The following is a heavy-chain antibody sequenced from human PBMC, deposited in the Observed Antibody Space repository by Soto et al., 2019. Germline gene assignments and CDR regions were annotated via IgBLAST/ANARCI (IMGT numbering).Heavy chain of an antibody. Sequence: VQLVESGGGLVQPGGSLGLSCAVSGFTFSPYTMHWVRQAPGKGLEWVAVISYDGSNKYYADSVKGRFTISRDNSKNTLYLQMNSLRAEDTAVYYCARGGGFCGGDCYKGGVDYWGQGTLVTVSS. CDR3: ARGGGFCGGDCYKGGVDY. CDR1: GFTFSPYT. V-gene: IGHV3-30-3*01. D-gene: IGHD2-21*02. J-gene: IGHJ4*02. CDR2: ISYDGSNK.